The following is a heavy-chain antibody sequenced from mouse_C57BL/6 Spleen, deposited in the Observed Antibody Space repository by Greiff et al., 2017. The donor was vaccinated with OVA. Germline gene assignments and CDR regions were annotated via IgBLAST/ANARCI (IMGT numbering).Heavy chain of an antibody. D-gene: IGHD1-1*01. CDR3: ARGEDRDYYDY. V-gene: IGHV1-26*01. CDR1: GYTFTDYY. J-gene: IGHJ2*01. CDR2: INPNNGGT. Sequence: EVKLQQSGPELVKPGASVKISCKASGYTFTDYYMNWVKQSHGKSLEWIGDINPNNGGTSYNQKFKGKATLTVDKSSSTAYMELRSLTSEDSAVYYCARGEDRDYYDYWGQGTTLTVSS.